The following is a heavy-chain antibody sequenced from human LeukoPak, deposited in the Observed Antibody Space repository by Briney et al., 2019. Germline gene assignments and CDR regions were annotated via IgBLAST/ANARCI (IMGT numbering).Heavy chain of an antibody. J-gene: IGHJ6*02. CDR2: INPNSGGT. CDR3: ASSIAVAGTGGYYYYYYGMDV. D-gene: IGHD6-19*01. CDR1: GGTFSSYA. V-gene: IGHV1-2*02. Sequence: ASVKVSCKASGGTFSSYAISWVRQAPGQGLEWMGWINPNSGGTNYAQKFQGRVTMTRDTSISTAHMELSRLRSDDTAVYYCASSIAVAGTGGYYYYYYGMDVWGQGTTVTVSS.